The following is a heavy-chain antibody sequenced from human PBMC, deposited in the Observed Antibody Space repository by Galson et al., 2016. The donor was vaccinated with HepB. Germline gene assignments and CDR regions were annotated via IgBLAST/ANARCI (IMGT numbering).Heavy chain of an antibody. J-gene: IGHJ6*02. CDR1: GFTFNTYS. D-gene: IGHD2-21*01. Sequence: SLRLSCAASGFTFNTYSMYWVRQAPGKGLEWVALISYDGSNPYYGDSVKGRFTISRDNSKNTLFLQMNSLRVEDTAVYFCAKDQDNCYTHRFCYGMDVWGQGTTVTVSS. CDR2: ISYDGSNP. V-gene: IGHV3-30*18. CDR3: AKDQDNCYTHRFCYGMDV.